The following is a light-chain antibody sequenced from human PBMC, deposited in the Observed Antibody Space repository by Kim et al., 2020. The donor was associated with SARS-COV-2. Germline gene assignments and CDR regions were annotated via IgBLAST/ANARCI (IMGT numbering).Light chain of an antibody. V-gene: IGLV6-57*03. CDR1: RGNIADNY. CDR2: EDS. CDR3: QSYDISNVI. J-gene: IGLJ2*01. Sequence: GKPVTISCTRTRGNIADNYVECYQQRPGSAPTIVIYEDSERPSGVPDRFSGSIDTSSSSASLTISGLKTEDEADYYCQSYDISNVIFGGGTQLTVL.